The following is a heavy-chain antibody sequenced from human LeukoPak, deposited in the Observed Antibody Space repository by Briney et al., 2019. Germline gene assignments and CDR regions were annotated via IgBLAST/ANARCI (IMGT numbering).Heavy chain of an antibody. Sequence: GGSLRLSCAASGFTFDDYDTHWLPHAPGKGLVWVSGISWNSGSIGYSDSGKGRFTISRDNAKTSLYLQMNSLRAEDTALYYCAKDIAEQWLVAAFDYWAQGTLVTVSS. J-gene: IGHJ4*02. D-gene: IGHD6-19*01. CDR1: GFTFDDYD. V-gene: IGHV3-9*01. CDR2: ISWNSGSI. CDR3: AKDIAEQWLVAAFDY.